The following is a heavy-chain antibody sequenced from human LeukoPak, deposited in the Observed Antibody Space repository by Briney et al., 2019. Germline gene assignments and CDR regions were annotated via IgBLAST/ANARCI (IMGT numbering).Heavy chain of an antibody. CDR1: GFTFSSYG. Sequence: GGSLRLSCAASGFTFSSYGMHWVRLAPGKGLEWVAVIWYDGSNKYYADSVKGRFTISRDNSKNTLYLQMNSLRAEDTAVCYCAREDGSGYCYGEDYFDYWAQGTLVTVSS. D-gene: IGHD3-22*01. V-gene: IGHV3-33*01. CDR3: AREDGSGYCYGEDYFDY. J-gene: IGHJ4*02. CDR2: IWYDGSNK.